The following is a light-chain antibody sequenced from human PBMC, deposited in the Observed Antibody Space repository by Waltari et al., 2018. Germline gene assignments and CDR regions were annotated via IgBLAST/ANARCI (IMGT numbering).Light chain of an antibody. Sequence: SYELTQPPSVSVSPGQTARITCSGETLPKKYAYWYQQKSGKAPVLVIYEDTKRPSGIPERFSGSSSGTMATLIINGAHVEDEGDYYCFSTNTSDKFFGGGTKLTVL. J-gene: IGLJ2*01. CDR1: TLPKKY. V-gene: IGLV3-10*01. CDR2: EDT. CDR3: FSTNTSDKF.